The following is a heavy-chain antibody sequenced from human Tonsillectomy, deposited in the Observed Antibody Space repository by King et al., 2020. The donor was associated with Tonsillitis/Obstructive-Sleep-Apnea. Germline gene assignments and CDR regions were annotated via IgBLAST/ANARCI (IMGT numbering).Heavy chain of an antibody. D-gene: IGHD2-2*01. J-gene: IGHJ6*03. V-gene: IGHV4-31*03. CDR2: IFYSGNT. Sequence: VQLQESGPGLVKPSQTLSLTCTVSGGSVSSGGYYWTWIRQHPGKGLEWIGYIFYSGNTYYNASLKSRLTISLDPSNNQFSLNLSSVTAAEPAVYYCARGVVTADIFSYYYMDVWGKGTTVTVSS. CDR1: GGSVSSGGYY. CDR3: ARGVVTADIFSYYYMDV.